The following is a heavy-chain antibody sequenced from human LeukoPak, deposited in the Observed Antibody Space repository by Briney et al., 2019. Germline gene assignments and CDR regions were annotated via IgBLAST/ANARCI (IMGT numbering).Heavy chain of an antibody. CDR2: ISSSGSTI. Sequence: GGSLRLSCAASGFTFSSYEMNWVRQAPGKGLEWVSYISSSGSTIYYADSVKGRFTISRDNAKNSLYLQMNSLRAEDTAIYYCAKENWYLYNNNWYKTWFDPWGQGTLVTVSS. CDR1: GFTFSSYE. J-gene: IGHJ5*02. D-gene: IGHD6-13*01. CDR3: AKENWYLYNNNWYKTWFDP. V-gene: IGHV3-48*03.